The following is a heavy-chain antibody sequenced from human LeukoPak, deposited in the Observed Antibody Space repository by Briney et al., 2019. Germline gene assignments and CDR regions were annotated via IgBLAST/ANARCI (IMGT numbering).Heavy chain of an antibody. V-gene: IGHV3-48*03. CDR1: GFNFSSYE. D-gene: IGHD6-6*01. Sequence: GGSLRLSCAASGFNFSSYEMNWVRQAPGKGLEWVSYISSSGSTIYYADSVKGRFTISRDNAKNSLYLQMNSLRAEDTAVYYCARGSARSSSAFDIWGQGTMVTVSS. CDR2: ISSSGSTI. J-gene: IGHJ3*02. CDR3: ARGSARSSSAFDI.